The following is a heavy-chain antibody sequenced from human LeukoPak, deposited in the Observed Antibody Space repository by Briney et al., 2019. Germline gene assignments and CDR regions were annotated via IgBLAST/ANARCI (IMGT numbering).Heavy chain of an antibody. V-gene: IGHV4-39*01. Sequence: SETLSLTCTVSGGSISSSSYYWGWIRQPPGKGLEWIGSIYYSGSTYYNPSLKSRVTISVDTSKNQFSLKLSSVTAADTAVYYCARSGYYDSSGYPDALDIWGQGTMVTVSS. CDR3: ARSGYYDSSGYPDALDI. D-gene: IGHD3-22*01. J-gene: IGHJ3*02. CDR2: IYYSGST. CDR1: GGSISSSSYY.